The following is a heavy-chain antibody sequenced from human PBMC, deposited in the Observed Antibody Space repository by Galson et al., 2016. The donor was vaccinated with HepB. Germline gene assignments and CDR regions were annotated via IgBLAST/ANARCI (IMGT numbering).Heavy chain of an antibody. CDR3: ARDHGGYNSMDY. Sequence: SLRLSCAASGFTFSSYWMHWVRQAPGKGLVWVSCIRGNGGAPSYADSGRGRFTISRDNAKNTLYLQMNSLRVEDTAVYYCARDHGGYNSMDYWGQGTLVTVSS. CDR2: IRGNGGAP. V-gene: IGHV3-74*01. J-gene: IGHJ4*02. CDR1: GFTFSSYW. D-gene: IGHD5-24*01.